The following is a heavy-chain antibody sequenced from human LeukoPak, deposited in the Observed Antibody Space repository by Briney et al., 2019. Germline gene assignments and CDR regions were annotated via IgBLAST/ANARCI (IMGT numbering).Heavy chain of an antibody. CDR1: GGSFSGYY. V-gene: IGHV4-34*01. Sequence: PSETLSLTCAVYGGSFSGYYWSWIRQPPGKGLEWIGEINHSGSTNYNPSLKSRVTISVDTSKNQFSLKLSSVTAADTAVYYCARGFSSSTQGGDFDPWGQGTLVTVSS. CDR2: INHSGST. CDR3: ARGFSSSTQGGDFDP. J-gene: IGHJ5*02. D-gene: IGHD6-13*01.